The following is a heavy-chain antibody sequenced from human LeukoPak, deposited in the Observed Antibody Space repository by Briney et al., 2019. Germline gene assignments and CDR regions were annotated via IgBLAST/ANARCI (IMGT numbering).Heavy chain of an antibody. CDR1: GFSLSSYA. V-gene: IGHV3-30*04. J-gene: IGHJ4*02. Sequence: GGSLRLSCAASGFSLSSYAIHWVRQAPGKGLEWVAIISYDGSKKYYADSVKGRFTISRDNSKNTLYLQMNSLRAEDTAVYYCAKWGCSGSDCYPFDYWGQGTLVTVSS. CDR3: AKWGCSGSDCYPFDY. D-gene: IGHD2-21*02. CDR2: ISYDGSKK.